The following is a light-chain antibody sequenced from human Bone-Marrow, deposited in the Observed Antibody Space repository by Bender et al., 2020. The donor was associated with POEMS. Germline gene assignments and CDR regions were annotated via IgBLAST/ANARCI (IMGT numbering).Light chain of an antibody. J-gene: IGLJ3*02. CDR3: AVWDDSLNGWV. CDR1: SSNIGAHA. V-gene: IGLV1-44*01. Sequence: QSVLTQPPSASGTPGQRVTISCSGGSSNIGAHAVNWYQHLPGTAPKLLIYNNGQRPSGVPDRFSGSKSGTSGTLAISGLRSEDEADYYCAVWDDSLNGWVFGGGTKLTVL. CDR2: NNG.